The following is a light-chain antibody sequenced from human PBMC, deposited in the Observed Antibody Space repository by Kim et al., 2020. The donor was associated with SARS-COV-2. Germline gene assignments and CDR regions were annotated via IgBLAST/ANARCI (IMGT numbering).Light chain of an antibody. CDR2: HDT. CDR3: QAWDSSTYV. Sequence: SYELTQPPSVSVSPGQTAIITCSGGNLRNKYVGWYQVKPAQSPVQVIYHDTKRPSGIPERFSGSNSGNTATLTISGTQAMDEADYYCQAWDSSTYVFGTGTKVTVL. CDR1: NLRNKY. J-gene: IGLJ1*01. V-gene: IGLV3-1*01.